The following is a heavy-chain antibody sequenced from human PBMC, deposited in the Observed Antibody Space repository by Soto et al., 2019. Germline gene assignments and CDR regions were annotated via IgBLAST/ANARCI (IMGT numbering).Heavy chain of an antibody. V-gene: IGHV4-4*02. CDR2: IYHSGGT. D-gene: IGHD6-6*01. CDR3: ASDSSSSSGVYY. Sequence: QVQLQESGPGLVKPSGTLSLTCAVSGGSISSSNWWSWVRQPPGKGLEWIGEIYHSGGTNYNPSLKGRVTLSVDKSKNPFSLKLSSVTAADTAVYYCASDSSSSSGVYYWGQGTLVTVSS. CDR1: GGSISSSNW. J-gene: IGHJ4*02.